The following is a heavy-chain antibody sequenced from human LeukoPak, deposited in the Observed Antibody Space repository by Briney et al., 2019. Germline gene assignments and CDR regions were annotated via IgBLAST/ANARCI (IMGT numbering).Heavy chain of an antibody. D-gene: IGHD3-16*01. CDR2: IYYSGST. CDR3: ARLRFGEFPPIRYFDL. Sequence: SETLSLTCTVSGGSISSYYWSWIRQPPGKGLEWIGYIYYSGSTNYNPSLKSRVTISVDTSKNQFSLKLSSVTAADTAVYYCARLRFGEFPPIRYFDLWGRGTLVTVSS. V-gene: IGHV4-59*12. J-gene: IGHJ2*01. CDR1: GGSISSYY.